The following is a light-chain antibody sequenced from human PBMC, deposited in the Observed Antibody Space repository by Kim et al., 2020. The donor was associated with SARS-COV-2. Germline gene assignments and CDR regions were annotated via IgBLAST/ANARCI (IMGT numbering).Light chain of an antibody. CDR2: GGD. Sequence: SSELTQDPAVSVALGQTVIITCQGDSLRNYFESWYQQKPGQAPLLVMYGGDNRPSAIPDRFPSSRSGSTASMTITASQPEDEADYYCCYRDTSGDYVLFG. CDR1: SLRNYF. V-gene: IGLV3-19*01. J-gene: IGLJ3*02. CDR3: CYRDTSGDYVL.